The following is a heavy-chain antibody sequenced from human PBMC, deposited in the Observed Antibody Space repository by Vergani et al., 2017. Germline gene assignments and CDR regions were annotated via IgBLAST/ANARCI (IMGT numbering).Heavy chain of an antibody. D-gene: IGHD3-3*01. V-gene: IGHV3-53*04. J-gene: IGHJ3*02. CDR3: ARVGNLDYDVWSGDAFDI. Sequence: EVQLVESGGGLVQPGGSLRLSCAASGFSVSSYYMSWVRQAPGEGLEWVSVMYNGGSTNFADSVKGRFTISRHNSKTTLHLQMNSLRVEDTAVYYCARVGNLDYDVWSGDAFDIWGQGTMVTVSS. CDR1: GFSVSSYY. CDR2: MYNGGST.